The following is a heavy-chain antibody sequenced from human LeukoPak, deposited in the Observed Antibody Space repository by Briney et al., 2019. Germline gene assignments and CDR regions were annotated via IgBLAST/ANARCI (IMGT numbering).Heavy chain of an antibody. CDR1: GFTFSSYA. CDR2: ISNSGSTI. Sequence: GGSLRLSCAASGFTFSSYAMSWIRQAPGKGLEWVSYISNSGSTIYYADSVKGRFTISRDNAKNSLYLQMTSLRAEDTAVYYCASQRRGTYFDYWGPGTLVTVSS. D-gene: IGHD1-26*01. J-gene: IGHJ4*02. CDR3: ASQRRGTYFDY. V-gene: IGHV3-11*01.